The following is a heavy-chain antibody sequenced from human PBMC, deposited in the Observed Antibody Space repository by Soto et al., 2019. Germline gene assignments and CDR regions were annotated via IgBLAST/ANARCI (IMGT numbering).Heavy chain of an antibody. V-gene: IGHV3-21*01. CDR1: GFTFSSYS. D-gene: IGHD1-26*01. CDR3: ARDGRGSGSIIGAFAI. Sequence: EVQLVESGGGLVKPGGSLRLSCAASGFTFSSYSMNWVRQAPGKGLEWVSSISSSSSYIYYADSVKGRFTISRDNAKNSLYLQMNSLRAEDTAVYYCARDGRGSGSIIGAFAIWGQGTMVPVSS. J-gene: IGHJ3*02. CDR2: ISSSSSYI.